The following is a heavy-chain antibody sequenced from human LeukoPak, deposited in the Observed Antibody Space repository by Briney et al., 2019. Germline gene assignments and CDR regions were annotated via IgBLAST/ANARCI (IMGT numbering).Heavy chain of an antibody. V-gene: IGHV1-69*05. CDR3: ARDQYMAVAGRDYYYYMDV. Sequence: SVKVSCKASGGTFSSYAISWVRQAPGQGLEWMGGIIPIFGTANYAQKFQGRVTITTDESTSTAYMELSSLRSEDTAVYCCARDQYMAVAGRDYYYYMDVWGKGTTVTVSS. D-gene: IGHD6-19*01. CDR1: GGTFSSYA. J-gene: IGHJ6*03. CDR2: IIPIFGTA.